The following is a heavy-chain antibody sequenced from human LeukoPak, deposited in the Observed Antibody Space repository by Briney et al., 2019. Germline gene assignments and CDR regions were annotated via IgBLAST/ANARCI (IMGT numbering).Heavy chain of an antibody. CDR3: ARDSPYYYDSSGYYYFDY. V-gene: IGHV1-69*13. CDR2: IIPIFGTA. D-gene: IGHD3-22*01. Sequence: SVKVSCKASGYTFTSYGISWVRQAPGQGLEWMGGIIPIFGTANYAQKFQGRVTITADESTSTAYMELSSLRSEDTAVYYCARDSPYYYDSSGYYYFDYWGQGTLVTVSS. CDR1: GYTFTSYG. J-gene: IGHJ4*02.